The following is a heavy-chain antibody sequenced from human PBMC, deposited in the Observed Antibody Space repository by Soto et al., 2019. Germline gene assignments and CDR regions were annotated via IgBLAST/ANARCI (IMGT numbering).Heavy chain of an antibody. V-gene: IGHV4-30-2*01. CDR2: INHSGST. CDR1: GGSISRGGYS. CDR3: ASLFYGSGFGGSRENGMDV. Sequence: PSETLSLTCAVSGGSISRGGYSWSWIRQPPGKGLEWIGYINHSGSTNYNPSLKSRVTISVNTSKNQCSLKLGPVTAADTAVYYCASLFYGSGFGGSRENGMDVWGQGTTVTVSS. D-gene: IGHD3-10*01. J-gene: IGHJ6*02.